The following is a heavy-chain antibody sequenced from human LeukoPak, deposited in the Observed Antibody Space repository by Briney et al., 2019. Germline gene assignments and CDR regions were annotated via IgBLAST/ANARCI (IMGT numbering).Heavy chain of an antibody. Sequence: SETLSLTCTVSSVSSSSHYWTWIRQPPGKGLEWIGYIHYSGSTNYNPSLKSRVTISVDTSKNQFSLKLSSVTAADTAVYYCARDGRILRYFDWSPGHWFDPWGQGTLVTVSS. J-gene: IGHJ5*02. V-gene: IGHV4-59*11. D-gene: IGHD3-9*01. CDR3: ARDGRILRYFDWSPGHWFDP. CDR1: SVSSSSHY. CDR2: IHYSGST.